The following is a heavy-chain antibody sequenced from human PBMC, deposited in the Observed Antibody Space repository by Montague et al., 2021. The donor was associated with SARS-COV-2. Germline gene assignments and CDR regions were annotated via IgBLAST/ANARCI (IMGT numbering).Heavy chain of an antibody. Sequence: SETLSLTCTVSGDSIINYFWSWIRLPQGKGLEWIGNIYYDGNTHYNSSLKSRSTISIDTSRNLFSLPLSPVTAADTALSFCAKEFGSGSIPPTYWGQGALVTVSS. CDR3: AKEFGSGSIPPTY. J-gene: IGHJ4*02. CDR2: IYYDGNT. D-gene: IGHD3-10*01. CDR1: GDSIINYF. V-gene: IGHV4-59*01.